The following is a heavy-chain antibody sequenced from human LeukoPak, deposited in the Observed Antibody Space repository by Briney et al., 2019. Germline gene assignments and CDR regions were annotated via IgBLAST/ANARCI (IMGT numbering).Heavy chain of an antibody. V-gene: IGHV1-8*03. CDR1: GYTFTSYD. J-gene: IGHJ5*02. D-gene: IGHD2-15*01. Sequence: ASVEVSCKASGYTFTSYDINWVRQATGQGLEWMGWMNPNSGNTGYAQKFQGRVTITRNTSISTAYMELSSLRSEDTAVYYCARGVANSNWFDPWGQGTLVTVSS. CDR3: ARGVANSNWFDP. CDR2: MNPNSGNT.